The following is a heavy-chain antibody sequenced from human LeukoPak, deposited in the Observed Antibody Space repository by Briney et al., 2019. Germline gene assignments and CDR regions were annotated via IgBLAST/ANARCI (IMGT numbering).Heavy chain of an antibody. J-gene: IGHJ4*02. CDR3: ARDRSVYYDSSGLPER. Sequence: GGSLRLSCAASGFTFSDYYMSWIRQAPGKGLEWVSYISSSGSTIYYADSVKGRFTISRDNAKNSLYLQMNSLRAEDTAVYYCARDRSVYYDSSGLPERWGQGTLVTVSS. CDR1: GFTFSDYY. D-gene: IGHD3-22*01. CDR2: ISSSGSTI. V-gene: IGHV3-11*04.